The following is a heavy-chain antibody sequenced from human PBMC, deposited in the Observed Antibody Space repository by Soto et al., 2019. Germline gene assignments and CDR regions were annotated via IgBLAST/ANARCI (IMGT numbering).Heavy chain of an antibody. CDR2: IIPQFPTP. CDR1: GGIFRSNA. CDR3: ARDAADTLMVY. Sequence: QVQLEQSGAEVRKPRSSVRVSCKSSGGIFRSNAISWVRQAPGQGLEWMGAIIPQFPTPYYAQKFQGRVTITADESTSTAYLALDSLRSDDTVVYFCARDAADTLMVYWGQGTLLTVSS. J-gene: IGHJ4*02. V-gene: IGHV1-69*01. D-gene: IGHD3-10*01.